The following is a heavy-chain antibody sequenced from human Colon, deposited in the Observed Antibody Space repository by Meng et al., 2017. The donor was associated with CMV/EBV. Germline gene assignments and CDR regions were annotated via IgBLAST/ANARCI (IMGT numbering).Heavy chain of an antibody. V-gene: IGHV4-61*01. CDR1: GNSVGSANYY. CDR2: MSLRGGP. D-gene: IGHD3-10*01. CDR3: ARGDMVRGVINY. J-gene: IGHJ4*02. Sequence: VSGNSVGSANYYWRWIRQPPGKRLEFLGYMSLRGGPNYNPALMGRVTLSIDTSKNQFSLNLRSVTTADTATYYCARGDMVRGVINYWGQGTPVTVSS.